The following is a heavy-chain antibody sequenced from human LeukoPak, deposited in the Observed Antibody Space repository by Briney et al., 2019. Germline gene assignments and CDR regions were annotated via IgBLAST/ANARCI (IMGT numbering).Heavy chain of an antibody. CDR3: ARYSTYVWGSYRPTDDY. V-gene: IGHV1-2*06. D-gene: IGHD3-16*02. Sequence: ASVKVSCKASGYTFTGYYMHWVRQAPGQGLEWMGRINPNSGGTNYAQKFQGRVTMTRDTSIGTAYMELSRLRSDDTAVYYCARYSTYVWGSYRPTDDYWGQGTLVTVSS. CDR2: INPNSGGT. CDR1: GYTFTGYY. J-gene: IGHJ4*02.